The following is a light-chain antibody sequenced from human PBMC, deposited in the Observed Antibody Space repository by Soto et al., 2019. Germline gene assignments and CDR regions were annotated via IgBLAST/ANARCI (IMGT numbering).Light chain of an antibody. V-gene: IGLV6-57*02. J-gene: IGLJ2*01. Sequence: NFMLTQPHSVSESPGKTVTISCTGSSGSIASNYVQWYQQRPGSAPTTVIYEDNRRPSGVPDRFSGSIDSSSNSASLTISGLKTEDEADYYCQSYDSSNPVVFGGGTKLTVL. CDR3: QSYDSSNPVV. CDR1: SGSIASNY. CDR2: EDN.